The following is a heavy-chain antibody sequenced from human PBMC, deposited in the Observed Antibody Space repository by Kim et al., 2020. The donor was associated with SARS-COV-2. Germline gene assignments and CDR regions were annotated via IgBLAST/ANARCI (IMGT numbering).Heavy chain of an antibody. CDR3: AREGYSSGWYMDY. J-gene: IGHJ4*02. V-gene: IGHV3-33*01. D-gene: IGHD6-19*01. Sequence: YEDSVKGRFTISRDNSKNTRYLQMNSLRAEDTAVYYCAREGYSSGWYMDYWGQGTLVTVSS.